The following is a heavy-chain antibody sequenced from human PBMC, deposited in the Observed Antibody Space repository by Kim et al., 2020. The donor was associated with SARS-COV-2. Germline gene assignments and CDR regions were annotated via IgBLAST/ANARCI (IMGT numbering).Heavy chain of an antibody. D-gene: IGHD3-10*01. CDR3: VRSGSYYNFPLYYFDY. V-gene: IGHV4-59*01. J-gene: IGHJ4*02. Sequence: PTRQSRLTISVDTSKNQFSLKLRSVTAADTAVYYCVRSGSYYNFPLYYFDYWGQGTLVTVSS.